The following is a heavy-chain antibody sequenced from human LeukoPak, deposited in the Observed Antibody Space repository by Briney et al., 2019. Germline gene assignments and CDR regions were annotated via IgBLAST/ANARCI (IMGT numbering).Heavy chain of an antibody. J-gene: IGHJ4*02. CDR3: ARPPLAVTGADY. V-gene: IGHV1-2*02. CDR1: GYTFTGYY. CDR2: INPNSGGT. Sequence: ASVKVSCKASGYTFTGYYMHWVRQAPGQGLEWMGWINPNSGGTNYAQKFQGRVTMTRDTSISTAYMELSRLRSDDTAVYYCARPPLAVTGADYWGQGTLVTVSS. D-gene: IGHD2-21*02.